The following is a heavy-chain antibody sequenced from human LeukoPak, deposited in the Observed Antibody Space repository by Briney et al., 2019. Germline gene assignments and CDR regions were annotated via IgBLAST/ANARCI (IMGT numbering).Heavy chain of an antibody. Sequence: PGGSLRLSCGASGFTFNNYGMNWVRQAPGKGLEWVSAISGSGDNTYYADSVKGRFTISRDSSKNTLYLQMNSLRAEDTAVYYCAKDFSITMVRGIDYWGQGTLVTVSS. CDR1: GFTFNNYG. CDR2: ISGSGDNT. CDR3: AKDFSITMVRGIDY. J-gene: IGHJ4*02. D-gene: IGHD3-10*01. V-gene: IGHV3-23*01.